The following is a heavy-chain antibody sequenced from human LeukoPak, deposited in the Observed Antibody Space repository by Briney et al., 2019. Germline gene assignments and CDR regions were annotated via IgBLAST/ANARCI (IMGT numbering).Heavy chain of an antibody. CDR3: ARFYGDYDLYDY. D-gene: IGHD4-17*01. Sequence: SETLSLTCTVSGGSISSYYWSWIRQPPGKGLEWIGYIYYSGSTNYNPSLKSRVTISVDTSKNQFSLKLSSVTAADTAVYYCARFYGDYDLYDYWGQGTLVTVSS. CDR1: GGSISSYY. J-gene: IGHJ4*02. V-gene: IGHV4-59*01. CDR2: IYYSGST.